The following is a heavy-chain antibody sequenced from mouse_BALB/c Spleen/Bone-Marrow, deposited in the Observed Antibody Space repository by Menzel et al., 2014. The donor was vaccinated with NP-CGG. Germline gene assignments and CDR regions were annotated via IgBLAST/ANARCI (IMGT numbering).Heavy chain of an antibody. Sequence: VQLQQSGPGLVQPSQSLSITCTVSGFSLTTYGVHRVRQSPGKGLEWLGVMWRGGSTDYNAALMSRLSITKDNSKSQVFFKMNSLQADDTAIYYCAKTGTRGIAYWGQGTLVTVSA. CDR3: AKTGTRGIAY. V-gene: IGHV2-5*01. D-gene: IGHD4-1*01. CDR2: MWRGGST. J-gene: IGHJ3*01. CDR1: GFSLTTYG.